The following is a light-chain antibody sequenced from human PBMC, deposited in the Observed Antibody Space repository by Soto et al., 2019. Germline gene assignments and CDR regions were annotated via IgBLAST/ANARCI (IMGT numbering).Light chain of an antibody. CDR1: QSLAYSDGNTY. CDR3: IHGTRWPPYT. J-gene: IGKJ2*01. V-gene: IGKV2-30*01. Sequence: DVVMTQSPLSLPVTLGQPASISCRSSQSLAYSDGNTYLNWFQQRPGQSPRRLMYKVSNRDSGVPDRFSGSGSGSDFTVKISRVEAEDVGVYYCIHGTRWPPYTFGQGNKLEIK. CDR2: KVS.